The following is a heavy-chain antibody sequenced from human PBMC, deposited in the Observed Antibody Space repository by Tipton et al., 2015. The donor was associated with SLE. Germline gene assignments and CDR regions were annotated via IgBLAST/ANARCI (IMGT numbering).Heavy chain of an antibody. CDR1: GDSFSSYG. CDR2: IIPMFGTT. V-gene: IGHV1-69*01. CDR3: ATTRDYDILTGYYKS. D-gene: IGHD3-9*01. J-gene: IGHJ5*02. Sequence: QSGPEVKKPGSSVKVSCKAAGDSFSSYGINWVRQAPGQGLEWMGGIIPMFGTTEYAQRFQDRVELSADDSTSTVYMELNRLRSEDTAVYYCATTRDYDILTGYYKSWGQGTLVTVSS.